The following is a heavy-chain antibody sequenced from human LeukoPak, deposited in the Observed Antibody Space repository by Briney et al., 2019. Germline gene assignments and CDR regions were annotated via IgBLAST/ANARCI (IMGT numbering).Heavy chain of an antibody. CDR3: ARESGAEAGTRWFDP. V-gene: IGHV1-18*01. J-gene: IGHJ5*02. CDR1: GYTFTSFG. CDR2: ISAYNGNT. D-gene: IGHD6-13*01. Sequence: ASVKVSCKPSGYTFTSFGISWVRQAPGQGLEWMGWISAYNGNTNYAQKLQGRVTMTTDTSTRTAYMELRSLRSDDTAVYYCARESGAEAGTRWFDPWGQGTLVTVSS.